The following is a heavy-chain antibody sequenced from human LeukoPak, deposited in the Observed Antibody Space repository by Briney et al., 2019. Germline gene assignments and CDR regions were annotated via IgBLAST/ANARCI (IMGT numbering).Heavy chain of an antibody. Sequence: SQTLSLTCTVSGGSISSGSYYWSWIRQPAGKALEWIGRIYTSGSTNYDPSLKSRVTISVDTSKNQFSLKLSSVTAADTAVYYCARDRYLPIFGVVRYYYGMDVWGQGTTVTVSS. CDR1: GGSISSGSYY. CDR3: ARDRYLPIFGVVRYYYGMDV. V-gene: IGHV4-61*02. J-gene: IGHJ6*02. CDR2: IYTSGST. D-gene: IGHD3-3*01.